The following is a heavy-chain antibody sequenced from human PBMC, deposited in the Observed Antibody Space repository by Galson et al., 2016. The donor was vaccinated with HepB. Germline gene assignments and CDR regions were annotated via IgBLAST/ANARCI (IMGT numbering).Heavy chain of an antibody. CDR3: ARSGSLGRYFDY. CDR2: IYPGDSDT. V-gene: IGHV5-51*01. J-gene: IGHJ4*02. CDR1: GYTFTNYW. Sequence: QSGAEVKKSGESLKISCKGSGYTFTNYWIGWVRQKPGKGLEWMGIIYPGDSDTRYSPSFQGQVTISADKSFRTAYLQWSSLKASDTAMYYCARSGSLGRYFDYWGQGTLVTVSS. D-gene: IGHD7-27*01.